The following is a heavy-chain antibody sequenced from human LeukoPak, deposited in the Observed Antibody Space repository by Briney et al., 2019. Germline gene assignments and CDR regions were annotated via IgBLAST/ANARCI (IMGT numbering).Heavy chain of an antibody. CDR1: GGSLRSTYY. Sequence: SETLSLTCTVSGGSLRSTYYWGWIRQPPGKGLEWMGSMYYTGTTYYNPSLKTRVTMSFDTSKNQFSLNLSSVTAADTAVYYCARVVGYSKPAARYYFDYWGQGTLVTVSS. CDR3: ARVVGYSKPAARYYFDY. D-gene: IGHD6-13*01. CDR2: MYYTGTT. V-gene: IGHV4-39*07. J-gene: IGHJ4*02.